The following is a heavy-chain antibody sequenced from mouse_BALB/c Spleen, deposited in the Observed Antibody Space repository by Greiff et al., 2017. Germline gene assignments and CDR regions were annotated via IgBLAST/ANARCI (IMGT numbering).Heavy chain of an antibody. CDR1: GYTFTSYD. J-gene: IGHJ3*01. CDR3: ARVAYYDYDWFAY. D-gene: IGHD2-4*01. V-gene: IGHV1S56*01. CDR2: IFPGDGST. Sequence: VQLQQSGAGLVTPGDSVKLSCKASGYTFTSYDINWVRQRPGQGLEWIGWIFPGDGSTKYKEKFKGKATLTTDKSSSTDYMQLSRRTSEATAVYCCARVAYYDYDWFAYWGQGTLVTVSA.